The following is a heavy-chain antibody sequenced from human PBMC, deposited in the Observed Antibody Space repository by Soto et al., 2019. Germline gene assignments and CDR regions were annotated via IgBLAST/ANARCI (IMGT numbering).Heavy chain of an antibody. CDR3: ARELALAGTSGGVGV. CDR1: GGSIMRYY. CDR2: TFYEGST. Sequence: PSETLSLTCSVSGGSIMRYYWIWIRHPPGKGLEWIGYTFYEGSTRYNPSLKSRVTISIDTSKDQFSLSLRSVTAADTAVYFCARELALAGTSGGVGVWGQGTTVTVSS. V-gene: IGHV4-59*01. J-gene: IGHJ6*02. D-gene: IGHD6-19*01.